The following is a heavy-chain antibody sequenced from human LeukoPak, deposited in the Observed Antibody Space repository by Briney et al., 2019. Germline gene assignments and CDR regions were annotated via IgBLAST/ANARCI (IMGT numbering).Heavy chain of an antibody. D-gene: IGHD2-2*01. CDR1: GGTFSSYT. CDR3: AREGFIVLVPAAMINWFDP. V-gene: IGHV1-69*04. CDR2: IIPILGIA. J-gene: IGHJ5*02. Sequence: SVKVSCKASGGTFSSYTISWVRQAPGQGLEWMGRIIPILGIANYAQKFQGRVTITADKSTSTAYMELSSLRSEDTAVYYCAREGFIVLVPAAMINWFDPWGQGTLVTVSS.